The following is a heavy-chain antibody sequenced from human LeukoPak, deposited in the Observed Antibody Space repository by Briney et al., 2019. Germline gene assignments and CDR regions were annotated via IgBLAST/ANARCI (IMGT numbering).Heavy chain of an antibody. D-gene: IGHD6-13*01. Sequence: TSETLSLTCTVSGGSISSYYWSWIRQPPGKGLEWIGYTYYSGSTNYNPSLKSRVTISVDTSKNQFSLKLSSVTAADTALYYCARSRGYFDYWGQGTLVTVSS. CDR3: ARSRGYFDY. J-gene: IGHJ4*02. CDR2: TYYSGST. V-gene: IGHV4-59*01. CDR1: GGSISSYY.